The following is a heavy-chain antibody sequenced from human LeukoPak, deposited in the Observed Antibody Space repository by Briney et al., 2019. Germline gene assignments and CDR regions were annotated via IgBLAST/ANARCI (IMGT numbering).Heavy chain of an antibody. J-gene: IGHJ4*02. Sequence: PGGSLRLSCAASGSTFSSYGMHWVRQAPGKGLGWVPFIGYVGSNKYYADSVKGRFTISRDNSKNTLYLQMNSLRAEDTAVYYCAKDRSLSLAARPLYFDYWGQGTLVTVSS. CDR3: AKDRSLSLAARPLYFDY. V-gene: IGHV3-30*02. CDR1: GSTFSSYG. CDR2: IGYVGSNK. D-gene: IGHD6-6*01.